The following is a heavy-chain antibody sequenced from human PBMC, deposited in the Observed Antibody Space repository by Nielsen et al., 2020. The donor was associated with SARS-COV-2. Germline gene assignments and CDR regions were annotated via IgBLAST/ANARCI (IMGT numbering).Heavy chain of an antibody. V-gene: IGHV4-59*06. Sequence: SETLSLTCTVSGGSISSYYWSWIRQHPGKGLEWIGYIYYSGSTYYNPSLKSRVTISVDTSKNQFSLKLSSVTAADTAVYYCARGDVPAAIRGWFDPWGQGTLVTVSS. CDR1: GGSISSYY. CDR2: IYYSGST. D-gene: IGHD2-2*01. J-gene: IGHJ5*02. CDR3: ARGDVPAAIRGWFDP.